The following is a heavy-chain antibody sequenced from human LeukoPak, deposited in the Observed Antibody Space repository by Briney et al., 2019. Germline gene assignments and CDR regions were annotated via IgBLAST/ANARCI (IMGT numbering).Heavy chain of an antibody. D-gene: IGHD3-22*01. CDR3: ARGGRLYYYDSSGYYDAYFQH. V-gene: IGHV1-69*05. CDR1: GGTFSSYA. CDR2: IIPIFGTA. J-gene: IGHJ1*01. Sequence: SVKVSCKASGGTFSSYAISWVRQAPGQGLEWMGGIIPIFGTANYAQKFQGRVTITTGESTSTAYMELSSLRSEDTAVYYCARGGRLYYYDSSGYYDAYFQHWGQGTLVTVSS.